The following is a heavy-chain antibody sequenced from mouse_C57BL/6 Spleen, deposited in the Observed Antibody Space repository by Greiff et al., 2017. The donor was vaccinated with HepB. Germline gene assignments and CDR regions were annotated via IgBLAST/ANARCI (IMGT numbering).Heavy chain of an antibody. CDR3: AREEDYDEYYFDY. J-gene: IGHJ2*01. CDR2: IHPNSGST. V-gene: IGHV1-64*01. D-gene: IGHD2-4*01. Sequence: QVQLQQPGAELVKPGASVKLSCKASGYTFTSYWMHWVKQRPGQGLEWIGMIHPNSGSTNYNEKFKSKATLTVDKSSSTAYMQLSSLTSEDCAVYYCAREEDYDEYYFDYWGQGTTLTVSS. CDR1: GYTFTSYW.